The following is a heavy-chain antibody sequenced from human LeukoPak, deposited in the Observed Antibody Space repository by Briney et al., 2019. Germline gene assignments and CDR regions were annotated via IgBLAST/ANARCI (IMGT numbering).Heavy chain of an antibody. CDR2: IYSGGDT. J-gene: IGHJ4*02. CDR3: ARASGYSGYDPFDY. V-gene: IGHV3-53*01. CDR1: GFTVSSNY. Sequence: GGSLRLACAASGFTVSSNYMSWVRQAPGKGLEWVSVIYSGGDTYYADSVKGRFTISRDNSKNTLYLQMNTLRAEDTAVYYCARASGYSGYDPFDYWGQGTLVTVSS. D-gene: IGHD5-12*01.